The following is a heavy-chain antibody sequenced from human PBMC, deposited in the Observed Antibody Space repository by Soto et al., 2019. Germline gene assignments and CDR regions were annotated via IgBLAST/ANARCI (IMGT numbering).Heavy chain of an antibody. CDR1: GFTFSSYS. J-gene: IGHJ6*03. CDR2: ISSSSSTI. CDR3: ARAHVDTTEYYYYMDV. Sequence: PGGSLRLSCAASGFTFSSYSMNWVRQAPGKGLEWVSYISSSSSTIYYADSVKGRFTISRDNAKNSLYLQMNSLRAEDTAVYYCARAHVDTTEYYYYMDVWGKGTTVTVSS. V-gene: IGHV3-48*01. D-gene: IGHD5-18*01.